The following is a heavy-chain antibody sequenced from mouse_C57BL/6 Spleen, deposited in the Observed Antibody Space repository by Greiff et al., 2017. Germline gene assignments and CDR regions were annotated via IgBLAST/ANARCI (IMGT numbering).Heavy chain of an antibody. CDR2: IHPSDSDT. Sequence: QVQLQQPGAELVKPGASVKVSCKASGYTFTSYWMHWVKQRPGQGLEWTGRIHPSDSDTNYNQKFKGKATLTVDKSSSTAYMQLSSLTSEDSAVYYCANTTTVRAMDYWGQGTSVTVSS. D-gene: IGHD1-1*01. CDR3: ANTTTVRAMDY. CDR1: GYTFTSYW. J-gene: IGHJ4*01. V-gene: IGHV1-74*01.